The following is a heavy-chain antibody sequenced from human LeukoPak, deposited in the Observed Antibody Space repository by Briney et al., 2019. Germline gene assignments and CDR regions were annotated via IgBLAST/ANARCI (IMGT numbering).Heavy chain of an antibody. J-gene: IGHJ4*02. D-gene: IGHD1-26*01. V-gene: IGHV1-69*01. CDR3: ARPNEVGYEFDY. Sequence: SVKLSCKASGGTFSSHAMSWVRQAPGQGLEWMGGIIPMFGTGNSAQKFQGRVTITADESTSTAYMELSSLRSEDTAVYYCARPNEVGYEFDYWGQGTLVTVSS. CDR2: IIPMFGTG. CDR1: GGTFSSHA.